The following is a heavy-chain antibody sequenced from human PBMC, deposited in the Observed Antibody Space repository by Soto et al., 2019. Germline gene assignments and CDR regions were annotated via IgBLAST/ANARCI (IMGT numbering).Heavy chain of an antibody. V-gene: IGHV4-31*03. Sequence: SETLSLTCTVSGGSISNGNYYWSWIRQHPGKGLEWIGYIYYSGSTYYNPSLKSRVTISVDTSKNQFSLKLSSVTAADTAVYYCATYGSGSYKPTTFDYWGQGTLVTVSS. CDR3: ATYGSGSYKPTTFDY. CDR1: GGSISNGNYY. D-gene: IGHD3-10*01. J-gene: IGHJ4*02. CDR2: IYYSGST.